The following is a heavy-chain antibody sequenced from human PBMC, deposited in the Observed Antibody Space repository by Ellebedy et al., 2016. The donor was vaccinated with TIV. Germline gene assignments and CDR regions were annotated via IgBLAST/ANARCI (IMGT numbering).Heavy chain of an antibody. V-gene: IGHV3-74*01. CDR2: VDFDGTTT. CDR1: GFTFSNYW. CDR3: ARDLRYDGFAVGWFDS. D-gene: IGHD5-24*01. J-gene: IGHJ5*01. Sequence: GESLKISCAASGFTFSNYWMHWVRQAPGKGLAWVSRVDFDGTTTAYADSVKGRFTIPRDNAKNTIYLHMSSLRVEDTAVYYCARDLRYDGFAVGWFDSWGQGALVSVSP.